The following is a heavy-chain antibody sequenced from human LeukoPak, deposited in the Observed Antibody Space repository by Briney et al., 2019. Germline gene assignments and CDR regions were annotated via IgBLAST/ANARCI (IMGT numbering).Heavy chain of an antibody. CDR1: GFTFSSYS. CDR2: ISSSSSYI. CDR3: ARERSPYYFYYGLDV. V-gene: IGHV3-21*04. Sequence: PGGSLRLSCAASGFTFSSYSMNWVRQAPGKGLEWVSSISSSSSYIYYADSVKGRFTVSRDNAKNSLYLQMNSLRAEDTAVYYCARERSPYYFYYGLDVWGQGTTVSVSS. J-gene: IGHJ6*02.